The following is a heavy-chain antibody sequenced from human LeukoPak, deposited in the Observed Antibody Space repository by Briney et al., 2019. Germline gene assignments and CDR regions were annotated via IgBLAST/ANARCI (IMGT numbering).Heavy chain of an antibody. D-gene: IGHD5-18*01. CDR3: ARVRTAMTYGMDV. CDR2: ISYDGSNK. CDR1: GFTFSSYG. V-gene: IGHV3-30*03. J-gene: IGHJ6*02. Sequence: GGSLRLSCAASGFTFSSYGMHWVRQAPGKGLEWVAVISYDGSNKYYADSVKGRFTISRDNSKNTLYLQMNSLRAEDTAVYYCARVRTAMTYGMDVWGQGTTVTVSS.